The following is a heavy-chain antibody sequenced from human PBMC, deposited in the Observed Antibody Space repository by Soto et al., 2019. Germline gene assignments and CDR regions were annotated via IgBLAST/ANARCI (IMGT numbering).Heavy chain of an antibody. D-gene: IGHD3-22*01. CDR1: GGTFSSYA. J-gene: IGHJ1*01. CDR2: IIPIFGTA. Sequence: QVQLVQSGAEVKKPGSSVKVSCKASGGTFSSYAISWVRQAPGQGLEWMGGIIPIFGTANYAQKFQGRVTITADESPSTAYMELSSLRSEDTAVYYCASFGSYYYDSSGYSAHWGQCTLLTVSS. CDR3: ASFGSYYYDSSGYSAH. V-gene: IGHV1-69*01.